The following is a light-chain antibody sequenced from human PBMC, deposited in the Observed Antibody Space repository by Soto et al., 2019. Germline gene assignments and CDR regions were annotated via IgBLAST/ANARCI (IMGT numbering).Light chain of an antibody. CDR2: GAS. Sequence: EILMTQSPATLSVSPGERVTLSCRASQSVSSYLAWYQQKPGQPPRLLIYGASTRATCIPARFSGSGSGTEFTLGISSLQSEDFAVYYCQQYHNWPLTFGGGTKVDIK. CDR1: QSVSSY. CDR3: QQYHNWPLT. V-gene: IGKV3-15*01. J-gene: IGKJ4*01.